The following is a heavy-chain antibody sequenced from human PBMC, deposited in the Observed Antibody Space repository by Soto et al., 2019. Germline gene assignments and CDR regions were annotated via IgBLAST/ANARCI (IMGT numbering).Heavy chain of an antibody. J-gene: IGHJ6*03. V-gene: IGHV3-7*01. Sequence: EVQLVESGGGLVQPGGSLRLSCAASGFTFSSYWMSWVRQAPGKGLEWVANIKQDGSEKYYVDFVKGRFTISRDNAKNSLYLQMNSLRAEDTAVYYCARERYGDYVFDYYYYYYMDVWGKGTTVTVSS. D-gene: IGHD4-17*01. CDR2: IKQDGSEK. CDR3: ARERYGDYVFDYYYYYYMDV. CDR1: GFTFSSYW.